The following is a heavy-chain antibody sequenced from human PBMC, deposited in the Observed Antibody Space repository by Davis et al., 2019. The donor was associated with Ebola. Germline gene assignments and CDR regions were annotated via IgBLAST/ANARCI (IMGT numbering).Heavy chain of an antibody. V-gene: IGHV3-21*01. Sequence: GESLKISCAASGSTFSSYSMNWLRQAPRKGLEWVSSISSSSSYIYYADSVKGRFTTSRHNAKNSLYLQMNSLRAEDTAVYYCATRKPVPYGEVLSDYYYGMDVWGQGTTVTVSS. CDR3: ATRKPVPYGEVLSDYYYGMDV. CDR2: ISSSSSYI. D-gene: IGHD4-17*01. J-gene: IGHJ6*02. CDR1: GSTFSSYS.